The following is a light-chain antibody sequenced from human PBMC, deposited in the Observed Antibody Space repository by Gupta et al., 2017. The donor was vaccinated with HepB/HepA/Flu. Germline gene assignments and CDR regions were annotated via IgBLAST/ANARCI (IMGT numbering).Light chain of an antibody. Sequence: EIVLTQSPLSLPVSPGEPASMSCRSNQSLRHSNGDTYLDWYLQKPVQSPHLLIFLASSRASGVPDRFSGVGSATEFTLKISRVDAEDVGIYYCRQALQTPLTFGGGTKVDIK. CDR1: QSLRHSNGDTY. V-gene: IGKV2-28*01. CDR2: LAS. CDR3: RQALQTPLT. J-gene: IGKJ4*01.